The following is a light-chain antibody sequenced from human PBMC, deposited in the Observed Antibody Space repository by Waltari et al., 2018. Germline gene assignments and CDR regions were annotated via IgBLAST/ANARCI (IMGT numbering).Light chain of an antibody. CDR3: QSFDTSLSDGVV. V-gene: IGLV1-40*02. J-gene: IGLJ2*01. Sequence: QSILTQPPSVSGAPGQRVTLSCTGRSSNIGADHYVHCYQDLPGRGPKLLSYGNNHRPSGVPDRFSGSKSGTSASLTITGLQAEYEADYYCQSFDTSLSDGVVFGGGTKV. CDR2: GNN. CDR1: SSNIGADHY.